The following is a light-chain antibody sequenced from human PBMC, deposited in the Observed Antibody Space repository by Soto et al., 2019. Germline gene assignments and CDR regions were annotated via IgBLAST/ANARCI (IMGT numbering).Light chain of an antibody. CDR2: GAS. V-gene: IGKV3-20*01. Sequence: EVVLTQSPGTLSLSPGEGATLSCRSSQDVGTNYLAWYQQKPGQAPRLLIFGASSRASGVPGRSSGSGSGTDFTLTISRLEPEDSAVYYCQQFINSPYMYIFGQGTKLEI. CDR3: QQFINSPYMYI. J-gene: IGKJ2*01. CDR1: QDVGTNY.